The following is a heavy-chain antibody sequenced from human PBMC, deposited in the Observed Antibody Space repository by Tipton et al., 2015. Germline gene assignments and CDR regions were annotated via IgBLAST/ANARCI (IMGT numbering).Heavy chain of an antibody. CDR2: ISDDGKSK. V-gene: IGHV3-30*07. CDR1: GFTFNTYA. D-gene: IGHD3-16*01. CDR3: ARDGSGQGADLDF. J-gene: IGHJ4*02. Sequence: SLRLSCAASGFTFNTYAMHWVRQAPGKGLEWVAVISDDGKSKYSADSVKGRFTISRDNAKNSLYLQMDSLRAEDTAVYYCARDGSGQGADLDFWGQGTLVTVSS.